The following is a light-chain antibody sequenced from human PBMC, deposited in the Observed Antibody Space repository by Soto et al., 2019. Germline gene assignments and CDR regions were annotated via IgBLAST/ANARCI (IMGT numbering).Light chain of an antibody. CDR2: GAS. J-gene: IGKJ5*01. CDR1: QSVSNN. Sequence: EIVLTQSPGTLSLSPGERATLSCRASQSVSNNYLAWYQQKPGQAPRLLIYGASTRATDVPARFSGSGSGTEFTLTISSLQSEDFAVYYCQQSYSTPITFGQGTRLEIK. CDR3: QQSYSTPIT. V-gene: IGKV3-15*01.